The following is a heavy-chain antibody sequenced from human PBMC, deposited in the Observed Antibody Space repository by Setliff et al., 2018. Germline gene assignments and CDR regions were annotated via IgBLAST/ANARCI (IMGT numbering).Heavy chain of an antibody. CDR2: MSNDGSDK. D-gene: IGHD2-2*01. CDR3: ARTYCSDTSCYDYYYYMDV. Sequence: GGSLRLSCAASDFTFTNAWMSWVRQAPGKGLEWVAVMSNDGSDKNYADSVKGRFTISRDNSKNTLYLQMNSLRAEDTAVYYCARTYCSDTSCYDYYYYMDVWGKGTTVTVSS. J-gene: IGHJ6*03. CDR1: DFTFTNAW. V-gene: IGHV3-30*03.